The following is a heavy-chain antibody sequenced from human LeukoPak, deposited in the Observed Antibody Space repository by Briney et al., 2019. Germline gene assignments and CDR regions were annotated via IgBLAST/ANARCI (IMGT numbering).Heavy chain of an antibody. CDR2: IRSRGNSYAT. D-gene: IGHD2-8*01. CDR1: GFTFSGSA. V-gene: IGHV3-73*01. J-gene: IGHJ4*02. CDR3: AKVKSNGYFDY. Sequence: GGSLRLSCTASGFTFSGSAMHWVRQASGKGLEWVGRIRSRGNSYATSYAASVKGRFTISRDDSKSTAYLEMNSLRAEDTAVYYCAKVKSNGYFDYWGQGTLVTVSS.